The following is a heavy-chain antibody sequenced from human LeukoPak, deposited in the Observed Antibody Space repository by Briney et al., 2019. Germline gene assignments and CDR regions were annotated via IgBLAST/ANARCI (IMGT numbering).Heavy chain of an antibody. J-gene: IGHJ4*02. CDR3: ARGGYSYGYQADY. Sequence: SVKVSCKASGGTFSSYAISWVRQAPGQGLEWMGGIIPIFGTANYAQKFQGRVTITADESTSTAYMELSSLRSEDTAEYYCARGGYSYGYQADYWGQGTLVTVSS. CDR1: GGTFSSYA. V-gene: IGHV1-69*13. D-gene: IGHD5-18*01. CDR2: IIPIFGTA.